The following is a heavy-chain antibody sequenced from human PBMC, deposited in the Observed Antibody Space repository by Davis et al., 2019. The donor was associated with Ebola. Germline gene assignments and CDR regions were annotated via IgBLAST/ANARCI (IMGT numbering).Heavy chain of an antibody. CDR2: INHSGST. CDR1: GGSFGGYY. CDR3: ASQGGYPFAVGFDP. J-gene: IGHJ5*02. V-gene: IGHV4-34*01. Sequence: SETLSLTCAVYGGSFGGYYWSWIPKPPGKGLGWIGEINHSGSTNYNPSLKSRVTISVDTSKNQFSLKLSSVTAADTAVYYCASQGGYPFAVGFDPWGQGTLVTVSS. D-gene: IGHD3-16*01.